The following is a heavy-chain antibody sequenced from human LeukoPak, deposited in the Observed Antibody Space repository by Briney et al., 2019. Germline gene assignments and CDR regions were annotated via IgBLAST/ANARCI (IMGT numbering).Heavy chain of an antibody. CDR2: IYYSGST. CDR3: ARHYYGSGTYYACFDY. CDR1: GGSINSYY. Sequence: SETLSLTCTVSGGSINSYYWSWIRQPPGKGLEWIAYIYYSGSTNYNPSLKSRVTISVDTSKNQFSLKLSSVTAADTAVYYCARHYYGSGTYYACFDYWGQGTLVTVSS. V-gene: IGHV4-59*08. J-gene: IGHJ4*02. D-gene: IGHD3-10*01.